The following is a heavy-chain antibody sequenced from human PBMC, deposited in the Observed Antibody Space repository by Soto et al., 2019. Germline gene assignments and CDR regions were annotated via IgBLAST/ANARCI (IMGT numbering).Heavy chain of an antibody. D-gene: IGHD3-22*01. CDR1: GDSISSDDW. J-gene: IGHJ1*01. CDR3: SCAACYRLNF. Sequence: QVQLQESGPGLVKPSETLSLTCAFSGDSISSDDWWTWVRRPPGKGLERRGEGYHTRSTNYNPSLKSRITMSVDKSNNRFSLKLTSVSAADTAIAYCSCAACYRLNFWGQGSLVAV. CDR2: GYHTRST. V-gene: IGHV4-4*02.